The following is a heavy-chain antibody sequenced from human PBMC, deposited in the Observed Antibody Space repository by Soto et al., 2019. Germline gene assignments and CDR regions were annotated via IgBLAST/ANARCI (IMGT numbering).Heavy chain of an antibody. Sequence: ASVKVSCKASGYTFTSYDINWVRQATGQGLEWMGWMNPNSGNTGYAQKFQGRVTMTRNTSISTAYMELSSLRSEDTAVYYCARVTSQLTYYDFWRGYSNYGMDVWGQGTTVTVSS. J-gene: IGHJ6*02. CDR2: MNPNSGNT. D-gene: IGHD3-3*01. V-gene: IGHV1-8*01. CDR3: ARVTSQLTYYDFWRGYSNYGMDV. CDR1: GYTFTSYD.